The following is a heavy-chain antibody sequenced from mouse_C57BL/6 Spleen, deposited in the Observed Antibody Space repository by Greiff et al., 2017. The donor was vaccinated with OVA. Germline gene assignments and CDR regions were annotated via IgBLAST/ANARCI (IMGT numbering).Heavy chain of an antibody. Sequence: QVHVKQSGAELVKPGASVKMSCKASGYTFTTYPIEWMKQNHGKSLEWIGNFHPYNDDTKYNEKFKGKATLTVEKSSSTVYLELSRLTSDDSAVYYCTRRGYDYDVWYFDVWGTGTTVTVSS. V-gene: IGHV1-47*01. CDR1: GYTFTTYP. CDR3: TRRGYDYDVWYFDV. CDR2: FHPYNDDT. J-gene: IGHJ1*03. D-gene: IGHD2-4*01.